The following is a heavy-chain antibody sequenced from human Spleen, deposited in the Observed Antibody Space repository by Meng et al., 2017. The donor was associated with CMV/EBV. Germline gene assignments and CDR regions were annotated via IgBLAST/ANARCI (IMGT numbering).Heavy chain of an antibody. CDR1: GFGLSTFA. V-gene: IGHV3-23*01. D-gene: IGHD3-10*01. CDR3: AREGTPLVL. CDR2: ISGSGGST. Sequence: GGSLRLSCADSGFGLSTFAMSWVRQAPGKGLEWVSSISGSGGSTFYADSVKGRFTISRDNSKKTMYLQMDSLRSEDTAVYYCAREGTPLVLWGQGTLVTVSS. J-gene: IGHJ4*02.